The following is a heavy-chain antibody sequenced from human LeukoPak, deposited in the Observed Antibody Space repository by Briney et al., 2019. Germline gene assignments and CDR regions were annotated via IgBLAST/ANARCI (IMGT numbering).Heavy chain of an antibody. Sequence: ASVKASCKASGYPFTRYGISWVRQAPGPWLGWMGWISAYNGNRNSAQKLQGRVTMTTDTSTSTAYMELRSLRSDDTAVYYCAMRGRTVPVHRNWFDPWGQGTLVTVSS. CDR1: GYPFTRYG. V-gene: IGHV1-18*04. D-gene: IGHD1-14*01. J-gene: IGHJ5*02. CDR3: AMRGRTVPVHRNWFDP. CDR2: ISAYNGNR.